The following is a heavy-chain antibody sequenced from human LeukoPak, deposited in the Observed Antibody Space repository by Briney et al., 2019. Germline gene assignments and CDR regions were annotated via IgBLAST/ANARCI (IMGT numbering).Heavy chain of an antibody. CDR3: ARALHSGFDI. Sequence: GGSLRLSCAASGFTFSSYGMNWVRQAPGKGLEWVSSISSSSSYIYYADSVKGRFTISRDNAKNSLYLQMNSLRAEDTAVYYCARALHSGFDIWGQGTMVTVSS. V-gene: IGHV3-21*01. CDR2: ISSSSSYI. D-gene: IGHD1-1*01. CDR1: GFTFSSYG. J-gene: IGHJ3*02.